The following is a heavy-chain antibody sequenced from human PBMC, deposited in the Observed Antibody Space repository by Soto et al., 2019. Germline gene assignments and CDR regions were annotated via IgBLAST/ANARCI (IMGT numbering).Heavy chain of an antibody. D-gene: IGHD2-15*01. V-gene: IGHV4-39*01. J-gene: IGHJ2*01. CDR2: TYFGVNS. CDR3: ARSATGGNPHLYFEL. Sequence: QLQESGPGVAQPSETLSLTCTVSGGSFSSNSHFWAWIRQPPGKGLEWIGSTYFGVNSHYNPSLATRVALSVATSKNQSSLTVNSVTVADTAIYYCARSATGGNPHLYFELWGRGTLVTVSS. CDR1: GGSFSSNSHF.